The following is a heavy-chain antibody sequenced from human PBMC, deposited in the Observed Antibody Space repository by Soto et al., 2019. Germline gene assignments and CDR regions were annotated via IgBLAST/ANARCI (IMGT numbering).Heavy chain of an antibody. CDR1: GGSISSGGYS. CDR3: AKADYSYSLAPGDY. Sequence: QVQLQESGPGLVKPSQTLSLTCTVSGGSISSGGYSWSWIRQHPGKGLEWIGYIYYSGSTYYNPSLKSRVTTSLDTAKNQCSPKLTSVTAEDTAVYYCAKADYSYSLAPGDYWGQGTLVTVSS. D-gene: IGHD6-13*01. CDR2: IYYSGST. V-gene: IGHV4-31*03. J-gene: IGHJ4*02.